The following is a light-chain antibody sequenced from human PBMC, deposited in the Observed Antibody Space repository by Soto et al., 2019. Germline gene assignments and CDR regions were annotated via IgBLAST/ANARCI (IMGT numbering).Light chain of an antibody. J-gene: IGKJ1*01. CDR3: QQYNNWPRT. Sequence: EIVMTQSPATLSVSPGERATLSCRASQSVRSNLAWYQQKPGQPPRLLIYGASTRATGVPARFSGSGSGTEFTLTINSLQSEDFAVYYCQQYNNWPRTFGQGTKVDI. CDR2: GAS. V-gene: IGKV3-15*01. CDR1: QSVRSN.